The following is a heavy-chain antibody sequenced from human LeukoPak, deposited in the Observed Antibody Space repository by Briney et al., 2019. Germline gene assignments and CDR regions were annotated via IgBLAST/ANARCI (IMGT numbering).Heavy chain of an antibody. CDR2: ISSSGSTI. V-gene: IGHV3-48*03. CDR3: ARDVAGYDSDY. Sequence: GGSLRLSCAASGFTFSSYEMNWVRQAPGKGLEWVSYISSSGSTIYYADSVKGRFTISRDNAKNSLYLQMNSLRAEDTAVYYCARDVAGYDSDYWGQGTLVTVSS. CDR1: GFTFSSYE. J-gene: IGHJ4*02. D-gene: IGHD5-12*01.